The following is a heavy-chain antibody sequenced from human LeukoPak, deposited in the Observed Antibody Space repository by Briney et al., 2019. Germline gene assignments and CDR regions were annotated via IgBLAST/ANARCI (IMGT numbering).Heavy chain of an antibody. CDR1: AYSFTTYW. J-gene: IGHJ3*02. V-gene: IGHV5-51*01. D-gene: IGHD6-13*01. CDR2: ISLGDSDS. CDR3: ARVYSNAFDI. Sequence: PGESLKISCKGSAYSFTTYWIAWVRQMPGKGLEWMGIISLGDSDSRYSPSSQGQVTISADKSITTAYLQWSSLKASDTAMYYCARVYSNAFDIWGQGTMVTVSS.